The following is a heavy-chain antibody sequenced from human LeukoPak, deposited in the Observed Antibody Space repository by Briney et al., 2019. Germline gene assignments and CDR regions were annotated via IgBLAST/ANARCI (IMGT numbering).Heavy chain of an antibody. CDR3: ARPYYDFWSGYYHFDY. CDR2: MNPNSGNT. Sequence: ASVKVSCKASGYTFTSYDINWVRQATGQGLEWMGWMNPNSGNTGYAQKFQGRATMTRNTSISTAYMELSSLRSEDTAVYYCARPYYDFWSGYYHFDYWGQGTLVTVSS. J-gene: IGHJ4*02. D-gene: IGHD3-3*01. CDR1: GYTFTSYD. V-gene: IGHV1-8*01.